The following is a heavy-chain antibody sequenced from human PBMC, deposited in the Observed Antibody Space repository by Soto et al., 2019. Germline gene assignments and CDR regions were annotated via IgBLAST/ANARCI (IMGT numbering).Heavy chain of an antibody. CDR3: AREFVVRGSYYYGMDV. CDR2: IYSGGST. Sequence: GGSLRLSCAASGFTVSSNYMSWVRQAPGKGLEWVSVIYSGGSTYYADSVKGRFTISRDNSKNTLYLQMNSLRAEDTAVYYCAREFVVRGSYYYGMDVWGQGTTVTVSS. V-gene: IGHV3-53*01. CDR1: GFTVSSNY. D-gene: IGHD3-10*01. J-gene: IGHJ6*02.